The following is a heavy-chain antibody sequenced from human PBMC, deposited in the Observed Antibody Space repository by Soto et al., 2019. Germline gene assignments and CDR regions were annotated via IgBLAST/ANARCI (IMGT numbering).Heavy chain of an antibody. CDR3: ARLGVTIFGVVKAHDAFDI. V-gene: IGHV1-18*04. J-gene: IGHJ3*02. CDR1: GYTFTSYG. Sequence: RASVKVSCKASGYTFTSYGISWVRQAPGQGLEWMGWISAYNGNTNYAQKLQGRVTMTTDTSTSTAYMELRSLRSDDTAVYYCARLGVTIFGVVKAHDAFDIWGQGTMVTVSS. CDR2: ISAYNGNT. D-gene: IGHD3-3*01.